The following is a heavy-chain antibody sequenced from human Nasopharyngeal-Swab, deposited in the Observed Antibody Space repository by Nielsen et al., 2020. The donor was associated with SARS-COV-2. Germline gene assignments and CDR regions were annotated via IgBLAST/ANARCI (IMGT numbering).Heavy chain of an antibody. CDR3: ARLTVSSSGISSGAFDI. D-gene: IGHD6-19*01. V-gene: IGHV4-39*01. J-gene: IGHJ3*02. Sequence: SETLSLTCTVSGGSISSSSYYWGWIRQPPGKGREWLGSIYYSGSTYYNPSLKSRVTISVNTSKNQFSLKLSSVTAADTAVYYCARLTVSSSGISSGAFDIWGQGTMVTVSS. CDR1: GGSISSSSYY. CDR2: IYYSGST.